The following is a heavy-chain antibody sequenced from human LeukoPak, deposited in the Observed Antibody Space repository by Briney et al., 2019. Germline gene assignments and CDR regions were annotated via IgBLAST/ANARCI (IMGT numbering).Heavy chain of an antibody. V-gene: IGHV6-1*01. CDR1: GDSVSSNSVT. D-gene: IGHD2-2*01. CDR3: ARRLTQYDCFDP. J-gene: IGHJ5*02. CDR2: TYYRSTWYN. Sequence: SQTLSLTCAISGDSVSSNSVTWNWIRQSPSRGLEWLGRTYYRSTWYNDYAISVRGRITVNPDTSKNQFSLHLNSVTPEDTAVYYCARRLTQYDCFDPWGQGILVTVSS.